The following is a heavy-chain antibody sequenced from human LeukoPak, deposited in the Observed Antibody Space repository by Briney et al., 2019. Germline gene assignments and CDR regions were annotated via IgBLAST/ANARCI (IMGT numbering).Heavy chain of an antibody. CDR3: ARRTVTPFFDY. D-gene: IGHD4-17*01. Sequence: GESLEVSCKGSGYGFTSYWIGWVRQMPGKGLEWMGIIYPGDSDTRYSPSFQGQVTISADKSISTAYLQWSSLKASDTAMYYCARRTVTPFFDYWGQGTLVSVSS. CDR2: IYPGDSDT. CDR1: GYGFTSYW. J-gene: IGHJ4*02. V-gene: IGHV5-51*01.